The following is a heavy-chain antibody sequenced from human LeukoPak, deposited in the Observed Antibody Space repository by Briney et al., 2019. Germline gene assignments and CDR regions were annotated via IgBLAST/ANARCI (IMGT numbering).Heavy chain of an antibody. CDR3: ARVRSRDYYGSGSYHG. Sequence: SVEVSCKASGGTFSSYAISWVRQAPGQGLEWMGGIIPIFGTANYAQKFQGRVTITADESTSTAYMELSSLRSEDTAVYYCARVRSRDYYGSGSYHGWGQGTMVTVSS. J-gene: IGHJ3*01. D-gene: IGHD3-10*01. CDR2: IIPIFGTA. CDR1: GGTFSSYA. V-gene: IGHV1-69*13.